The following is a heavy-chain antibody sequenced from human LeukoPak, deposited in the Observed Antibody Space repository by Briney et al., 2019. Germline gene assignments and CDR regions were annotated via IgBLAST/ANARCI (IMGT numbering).Heavy chain of an antibody. CDR2: ISAYNGNT. D-gene: IGHD6-13*01. V-gene: IGHV1-18*01. Sequence: ASVKVSCKASGGTLSRYAISWVRQAPGQGLEWMGWISAYNGNTNYAQKLQGRVTMTTDASTSTAYMELRSLRSDDTAVYYCAREWQQLADYWGQGTLVTVSS. CDR1: GGTLSRYA. CDR3: AREWQQLADY. J-gene: IGHJ4*02.